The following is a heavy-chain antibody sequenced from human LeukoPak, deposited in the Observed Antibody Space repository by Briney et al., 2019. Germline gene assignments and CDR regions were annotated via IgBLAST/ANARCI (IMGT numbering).Heavy chain of an antibody. CDR3: AKTNSGRYSAPFDY. Sequence: PGRSLRLSCAASGFNFDDSAMHWVRQAPGKGLEWVSGINWNGASIDYADSVKGRFTISRDNAKNSLYLQMNSLRAEDTALYYCAKTNSGRYSAPFDYWGQGTLVTVSS. CDR1: GFNFDDSA. D-gene: IGHD1-26*01. J-gene: IGHJ4*02. V-gene: IGHV3-9*01. CDR2: INWNGASI.